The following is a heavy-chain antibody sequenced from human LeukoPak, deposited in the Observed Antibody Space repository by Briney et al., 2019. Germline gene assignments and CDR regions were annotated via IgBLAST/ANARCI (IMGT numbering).Heavy chain of an antibody. CDR2: IYYSGST. J-gene: IGHJ4*02. Sequence: ASETLSLTCTVSGGSISGSSYYWGWIRQPPGKGLEWIGSIYYSGSTYYNPSLKSRVTISVDTSKNQFSLKLASVTAADTAMYYCAGDHGYYEGAFGSWGQGTLVIVSS. CDR3: AGDHGYYEGAFGS. D-gene: IGHD4-17*01. V-gene: IGHV4-39*07. CDR1: GGSISGSSYY.